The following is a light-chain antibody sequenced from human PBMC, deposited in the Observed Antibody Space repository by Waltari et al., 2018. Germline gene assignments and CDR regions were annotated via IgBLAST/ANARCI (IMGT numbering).Light chain of an antibody. V-gene: IGKV1-39*01. Sequence: DIQMTQSPSSLSASVGDRVTIPCRASQSISSYLNWYQQKPGKAPKLLIYAASSLQSGVPSRFSGSGSGTDFTLTISSLQPEDFATYYCQQSYSTFIFTFGPGTKVDIK. CDR3: QQSYSTFIFT. J-gene: IGKJ3*01. CDR2: AAS. CDR1: QSISSY.